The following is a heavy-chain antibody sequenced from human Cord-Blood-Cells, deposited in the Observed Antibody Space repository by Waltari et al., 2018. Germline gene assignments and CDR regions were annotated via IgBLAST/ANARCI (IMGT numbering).Heavy chain of an antibody. CDR2: INPNSGGT. CDR3: ARVSRSGNYDILTGNLDY. J-gene: IGHJ4*02. D-gene: IGHD3-9*01. CDR1: GYTFPDYY. V-gene: IGHV1-2*02. Sequence: QVQLVQSGAEVKKPGASVKVSCKASGYTFPDYYMHWVRRAPGQGLEWMGWINPNSGGTNYAQKFQGRVTMTRDTSISTAYMELSRLRSDDTAVYYCARVSRSGNYDILTGNLDYWGQGTLVTVSS.